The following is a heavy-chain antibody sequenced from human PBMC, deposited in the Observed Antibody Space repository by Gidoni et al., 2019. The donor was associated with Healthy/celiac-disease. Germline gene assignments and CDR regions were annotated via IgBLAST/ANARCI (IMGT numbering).Heavy chain of an antibody. CDR2: ISSSSSTI. CDR3: ARDDIVVVPVASYYYYYYGMDV. J-gene: IGHJ6*04. Sequence: EVQLVESGGGLEQPGGSLRLSCAASGFTFSSYSMNWFRQAPGKGLEWVSYISSSSSTIYYADSVKGRFTISRDNAKNSLYLQMNSLRAEDTAVYYCARDDIVVVPVASYYYYYYGMDVWGKGTTVTVSS. V-gene: IGHV3-48*01. CDR1: GFTFSSYS. D-gene: IGHD2-2*01.